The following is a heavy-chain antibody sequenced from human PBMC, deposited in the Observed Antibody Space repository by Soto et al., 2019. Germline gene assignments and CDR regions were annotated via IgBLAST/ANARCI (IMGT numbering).Heavy chain of an antibody. Sequence: QVHLVQSGVEVKTPGASVKVSCQASGYTFFTYDISWVRQAPGQGLEWMGWISTYSGDTKYAQKFQGGVTMTTDTSTTTAYLELRSLRSDDTAVYYCARHHGPTTSEKWFDPCGQGTLVTVSS. J-gene: IGHJ5*02. V-gene: IGHV1-18*01. D-gene: IGHD5-12*01. CDR3: ARHHGPTTSEKWFDP. CDR1: GYTFFTYD. CDR2: ISTYSGDT.